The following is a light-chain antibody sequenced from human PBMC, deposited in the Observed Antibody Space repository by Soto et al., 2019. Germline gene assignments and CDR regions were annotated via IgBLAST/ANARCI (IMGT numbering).Light chain of an antibody. Sequence: QSALTQPASVSGSPGQSIAISCTGTSSDIGSYNYVSWYQQHPGKAPKPIIYEGSKRPSGVSNRFSGSKSGNTASLTISGLQAEDEADYYCCSYAGSSPYVFGTGTKVTVL. CDR3: CSYAGSSPYV. CDR2: EGS. J-gene: IGLJ1*01. V-gene: IGLV2-23*01. CDR1: SSDIGSYNY.